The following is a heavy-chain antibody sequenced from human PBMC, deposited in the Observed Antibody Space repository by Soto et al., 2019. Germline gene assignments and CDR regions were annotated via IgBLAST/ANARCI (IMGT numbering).Heavy chain of an antibody. D-gene: IGHD2-15*01. CDR2: IKSDGTIT. Sequence: GGSLRLSCAASGFPFSTFWMHWVRQAPGKGLVWVAHIKSDGTITDYGDSVKGRFTISRDNAKNTLYLQMNSLRAEDTAVYYCARPYCSGGTCYSPPDFWGQGTLVTVSS. J-gene: IGHJ4*02. CDR3: ARPYCSGGTCYSPPDF. CDR1: GFPFSTFW. V-gene: IGHV3-74*01.